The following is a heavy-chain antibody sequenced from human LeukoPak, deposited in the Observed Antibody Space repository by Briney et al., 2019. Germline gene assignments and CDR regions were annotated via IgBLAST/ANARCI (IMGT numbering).Heavy chain of an antibody. J-gene: IGHJ4*02. Sequence: SETLSLTCAVYGGSFSGYYWSWIRQPPGKGLEWIGEINHSGSTNYNPSLKSRVTISVDTSKNQFSLKLSSVTAADTAVYYCARRTRGSYREIDYSDQGPSITVSS. V-gene: IGHV4-34*01. CDR3: ARRTRGSYREIDY. CDR1: GGSFSGYY. CDR2: INHSGST. D-gene: IGHD1-26*01.